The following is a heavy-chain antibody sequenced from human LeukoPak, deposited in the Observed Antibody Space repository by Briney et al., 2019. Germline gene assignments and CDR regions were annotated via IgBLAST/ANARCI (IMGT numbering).Heavy chain of an antibody. CDR1: GVTLSTYA. CDR3: ARGKIGNNYFDY. J-gene: IGHJ4*02. V-gene: IGHV3-23*01. D-gene: IGHD2/OR15-2a*01. Sequence: GGSLRLSCAASGVTLSTYAMSWARQAPGKGLEWVSGISSSGSGDNTYYADSVKGRFTISRDNSKNTLYLQMNSLRAEDTAVYYCARGKIGNNYFDYWGQGTLVTVSS. CDR2: ISSSGSGDNT.